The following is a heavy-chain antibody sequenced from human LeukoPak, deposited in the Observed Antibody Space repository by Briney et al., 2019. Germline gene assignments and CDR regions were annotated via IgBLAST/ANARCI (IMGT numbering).Heavy chain of an antibody. CDR1: VFTFSDYY. Sequence: LRLSCAASVFTFSDYYMSWLRQAPGKGLEGIGEINHSGSTNYNPSLKSRVTISLDTYKSQFSLKLSSGTAADTDVYYCARQGGDILTGSGNWFDPWGQGTLVTVSS. D-gene: IGHD3-9*01. CDR3: ARQGGDILTGSGNWFDP. V-gene: IGHV4-34*01. CDR2: INHSGST. J-gene: IGHJ5*02.